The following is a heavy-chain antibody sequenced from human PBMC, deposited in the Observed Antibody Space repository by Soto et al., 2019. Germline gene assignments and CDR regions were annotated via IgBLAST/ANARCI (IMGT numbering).Heavy chain of an antibody. V-gene: IGHV4-4*07. J-gene: IGHJ6*02. CDR1: GGSITSYY. Sequence: SETLSLTCTVSGGSITSYYSSCIRQPAGKGLEWIGRIYSSGSTNYNPSLKSRVTMSVDTSKNQCSLKLSSVTAADTAVYYCAREGGYGMDVWGQGTTVTVSS. CDR3: AREGGYGMDV. D-gene: IGHD1-26*01. CDR2: IYSSGST.